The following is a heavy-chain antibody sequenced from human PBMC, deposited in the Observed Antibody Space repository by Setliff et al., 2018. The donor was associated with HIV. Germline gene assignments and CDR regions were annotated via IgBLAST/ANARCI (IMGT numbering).Heavy chain of an antibody. CDR2: IHHSGST. Sequence: SETLSLTCIVSGGSISNYYWGWIRQSPGKGLEWIGFIHHSGSTNYNPSLESRCTISLDTANNHFSLNLRSVTAADTAVYYCSRQQLDGFRYKYYYMDVWGKGTTITVSS. J-gene: IGHJ6*03. CDR3: SRQQLDGFRYKYYYMDV. CDR1: GGSISNYY. V-gene: IGHV4-59*01. D-gene: IGHD6-13*01.